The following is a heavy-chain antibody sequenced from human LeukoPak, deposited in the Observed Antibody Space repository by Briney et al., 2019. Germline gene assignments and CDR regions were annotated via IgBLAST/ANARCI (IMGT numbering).Heavy chain of an antibody. Sequence: SETLSLTCTVSGDSMSSGAYYWTWIRQHPGKGLEWIGYIYNTGSTSYNPSLRSTYDNPSLKSRVSISVDTSENQFSLRLSSVTAADTAVYDCARYMPSYGVCQGAFDYWGQGILVTVSS. D-gene: IGHD3-16*01. CDR1: GDSMSSGAYY. CDR3: ARYMPSYGVCQGAFDY. J-gene: IGHJ4*02. V-gene: IGHV4-31*03. CDR2: IYNTGSTSYNPSLRST.